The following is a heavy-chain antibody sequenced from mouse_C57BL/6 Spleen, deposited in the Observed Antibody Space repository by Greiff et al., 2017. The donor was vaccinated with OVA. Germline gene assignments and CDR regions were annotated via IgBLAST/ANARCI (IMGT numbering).Heavy chain of an antibody. CDR1: GYTFTSYW. J-gene: IGHJ2*01. D-gene: IGHD2-12*01. CDR3: SLGVTHFDY. CDR2: IDPSDSYT. Sequence: VQLQQPGAELVMPGASVKLSCKASGYTFTSYWMHWVKQRPGQGLEWIGEIDPSDSYTNYNQKFKGKSTLTVDKSSSTAYMQLSSLTSEDSAVYYCSLGVTHFDYWGQGTTLTVSS. V-gene: IGHV1-69*01.